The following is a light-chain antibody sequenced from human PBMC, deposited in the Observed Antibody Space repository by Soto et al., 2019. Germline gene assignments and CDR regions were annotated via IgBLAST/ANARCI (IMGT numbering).Light chain of an antibody. J-gene: IGKJ2*01. CDR3: QQYNNWPPSA. V-gene: IGKV3-15*01. CDR2: GAS. CDR1: QSVSSN. Sequence: EIVMTQSPATLSVSPGERATLSCRASQSVSSNLAWYQQKPGQAPRLLIYGASTRATGIPARFSGSGSGTEITLTISSLQSEDFAVYYCQQYNNWPPSAFGQGNKLEIK.